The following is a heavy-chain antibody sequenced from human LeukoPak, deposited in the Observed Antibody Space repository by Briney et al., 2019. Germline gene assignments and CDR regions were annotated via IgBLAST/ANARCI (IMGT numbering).Heavy chain of an antibody. CDR2: INHSGST. V-gene: IGHV4-34*01. D-gene: IGHD3-10*01. Sequence: SETLSLTCAVYGGSLSNYYWSWIRQPPGKGLEWIGEINHSGSTKFNPPLKSRVTILVEMSKSQFSLELRSVTAADTAVYYCARGPASGSDFAWFDPWGQGTLVTVSS. J-gene: IGHJ5*02. CDR1: GGSLSNYY. CDR3: ARGPASGSDFAWFDP.